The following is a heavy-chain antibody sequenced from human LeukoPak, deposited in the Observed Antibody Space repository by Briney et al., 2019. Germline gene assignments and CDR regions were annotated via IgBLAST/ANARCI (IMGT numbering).Heavy chain of an antibody. CDR2: ISGSGGSP. Sequence: GGSLRLSCAASGFTFSSYAMSWVRQAPGHGLEAVSAISGSGGSPYNADSVKGRFTISRDNSKSTLYLQMNSLRAEDTAVYYCAKDRRSRYDSSGGGFDYWGQGTLVTVSS. V-gene: IGHV3-23*01. CDR3: AKDRRSRYDSSGGGFDY. J-gene: IGHJ4*02. CDR1: GFTFSSYA. D-gene: IGHD3-22*01.